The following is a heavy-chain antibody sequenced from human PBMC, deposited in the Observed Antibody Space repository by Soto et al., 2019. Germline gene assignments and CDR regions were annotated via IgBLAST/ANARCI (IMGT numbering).Heavy chain of an antibody. Sequence: GGSLRLSCAASGFTFSSYAMSWVRQAPGKGLEWVSAISGSGGSTYYADSVKGRFTISRDNSKNTLYLQMNSLRAEDTAVYYCAKTDESRGYYYYYMDVWGKGTTVTVSS. D-gene: IGHD3-10*01. J-gene: IGHJ6*03. V-gene: IGHV3-23*01. CDR2: ISGSGGST. CDR1: GFTFSSYA. CDR3: AKTDESRGYYYYYMDV.